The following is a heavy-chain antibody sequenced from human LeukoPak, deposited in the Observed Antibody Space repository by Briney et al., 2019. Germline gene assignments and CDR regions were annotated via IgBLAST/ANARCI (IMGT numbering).Heavy chain of an antibody. D-gene: IGHD5-18*01. J-gene: IGHJ4*02. CDR1: GDSISPHY. CDR3: ARDRQPGDY. Sequence: SETLSLTCTVSGDSISPHYWGWIRQPPGKGLEWIGYIYYSGDTTYNPSLKSRVTISVDTSKNQFSLKLSSVTAADTAVYYCARDRQPGDYWGQGALVTVSS. V-gene: IGHV4-59*11. CDR2: IYYSGDT.